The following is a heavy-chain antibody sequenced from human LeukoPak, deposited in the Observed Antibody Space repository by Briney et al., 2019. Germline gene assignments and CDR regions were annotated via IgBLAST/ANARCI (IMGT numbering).Heavy chain of an antibody. D-gene: IGHD3-10*02. V-gene: IGHV1-8*03. CDR1: GYTFINDD. CDR2: MNPNSGNT. J-gene: IGHJ5*02. CDR3: PRGISVVRGLNYWLDR. Sequence: SVKLSCKASGYTFINDDINWVRQATGQGLELIGWMNPNSGNTGYAQKFQGRVTITRNTSISTAYMEWTSLRSEDTAVYYCPRGISVVRGLNYWLDRWGQGTLVTVSS.